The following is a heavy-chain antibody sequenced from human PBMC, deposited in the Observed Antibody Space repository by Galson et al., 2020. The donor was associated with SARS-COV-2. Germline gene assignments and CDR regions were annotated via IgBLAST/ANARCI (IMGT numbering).Heavy chain of an antibody. V-gene: IGHV3-23*03. CDR2: IYTTGGT. CDR1: GFTFNKYA. J-gene: IGHJ4*02. D-gene: IGHD3-3*01. Sequence: GGSLRLSCAASGFTFNKYAMSWVRQAPGKGLEWVSVIYTTGGTLYADSVRGRFTVSGDLSKNTLYLQMDSLKTEDTAIYYCARTAVYYDHTDDYLWGQGTLVTVSS. CDR3: ARTAVYYDHTDDYL.